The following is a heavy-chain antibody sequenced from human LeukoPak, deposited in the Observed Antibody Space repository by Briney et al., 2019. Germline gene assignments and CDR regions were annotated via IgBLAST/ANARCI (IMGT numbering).Heavy chain of an antibody. CDR2: IYYSGST. CDR1: GGSISSYY. Sequence: SETLSLTCTVSGGSISSYYWSWIRQPPGKGLEWIGYIYYSGSTNYNPSLKSRVTISVDTSKNQFSLKLSSVTAADTAVYYCARRAGDYSHPYDYWGQGTLVTVSS. V-gene: IGHV4-59*01. J-gene: IGHJ4*02. CDR3: ARRAGDYSHPYDY. D-gene: IGHD3-22*01.